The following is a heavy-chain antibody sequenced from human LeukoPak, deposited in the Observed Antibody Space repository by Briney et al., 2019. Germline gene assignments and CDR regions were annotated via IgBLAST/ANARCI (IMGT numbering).Heavy chain of an antibody. Sequence: GGSLRLSCAASGFTFSSYWMSWVRQAPGKGLEWVANIKQDGSEKYYVDSVKDRFTISRDNAKNSLYLQMNSLRAEDTAVYYCARQYSSSWYYFDYWGQGTLVTVSS. D-gene: IGHD6-13*01. J-gene: IGHJ4*02. CDR3: ARQYSSSWYYFDY. CDR1: GFTFSSYW. V-gene: IGHV3-7*01. CDR2: IKQDGSEK.